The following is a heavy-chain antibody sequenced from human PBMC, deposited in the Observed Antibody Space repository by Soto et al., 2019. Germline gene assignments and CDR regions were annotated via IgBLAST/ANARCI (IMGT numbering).Heavy chain of an antibody. CDR3: ARGAYYDFWSGYTTRSGFDY. CDR2: INSDGSST. Sequence: EVQLVESGGGLVQPGGSLRLSCAASGFTFSSYWMHWVRQAPGKGLVWVSRINSDGSSTSYADSVKGRFTISRDNAKNTLYLQMNSLRAEDTAVYYCARGAYYDFWSGYTTRSGFDYWGQGTLFTVSS. V-gene: IGHV3-74*01. CDR1: GFTFSSYW. J-gene: IGHJ4*02. D-gene: IGHD3-3*01.